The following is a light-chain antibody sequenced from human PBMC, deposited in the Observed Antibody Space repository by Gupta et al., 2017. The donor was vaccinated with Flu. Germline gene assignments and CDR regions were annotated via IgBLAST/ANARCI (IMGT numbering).Light chain of an antibody. V-gene: IGKV4-1*01. CDR2: WAS. CDR3: QQYDSTPLT. J-gene: IGKJ4*01. Sequence: SLGERATINCKSSQSVLYSSNNKNYLAWYQQKPGQPPKLLIYWASTRESGVPDRFSGSGSGTDFTLTTSSLQAEDVAVYYCQQYDSTPLTFGGGTKVEIK. CDR1: QSVLYSSNNKNY.